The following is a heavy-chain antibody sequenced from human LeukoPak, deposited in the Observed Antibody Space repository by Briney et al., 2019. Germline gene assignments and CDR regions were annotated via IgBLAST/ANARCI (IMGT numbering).Heavy chain of an antibody. V-gene: IGHV1-2*02. CDR3: LLGSGSYYYYYYGMDV. D-gene: IGHD3-10*02. Sequence: GASVKVSCKASGYTFTGYYMHWVRQAPGQGLEWMGWINPNSGGTNYAQKFQGRVTMTRDTSISTAYMELSRLRSDDTAVYYCLLGSGSYYYYYYGMDVWGQGTTITVSS. CDR1: GYTFTGYY. J-gene: IGHJ6*02. CDR2: INPNSGGT.